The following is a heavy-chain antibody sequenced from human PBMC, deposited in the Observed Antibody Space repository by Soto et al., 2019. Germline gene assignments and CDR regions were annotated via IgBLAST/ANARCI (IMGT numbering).Heavy chain of an antibody. J-gene: IGHJ6*02. CDR3: AVTTPHVYYYYGMDV. V-gene: IGHV1-2*02. D-gene: IGHD4-17*01. Sequence: ASVKVSCKASGYTFTGYYMHWVRQAPGQGLEWMGWINPNSGGTNYAQKFQGRVTMTRDTSISTAYMELSRLRSDDTAVYYCAVTTPHVYYYYGMDVWGHGTTATVSS. CDR2: INPNSGGT. CDR1: GYTFTGYY.